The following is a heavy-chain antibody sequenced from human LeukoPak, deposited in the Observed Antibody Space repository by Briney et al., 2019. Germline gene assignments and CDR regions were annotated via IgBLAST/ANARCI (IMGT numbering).Heavy chain of an antibody. J-gene: IGHJ4*02. Sequence: GGSLRLSCAASGFTFSTYAMSWVRQAPGKGLEWVSGVNGNGGSTPYADSVKGRFTISRDNSKNTVYLQMNSLRVEDTAVYYCAKSLYGGCDYWGQGTVVTVSS. V-gene: IGHV3-23*01. CDR2: VNGNGGST. CDR1: GFTFSTYA. D-gene: IGHD3-16*02. CDR3: AKSLYGGCDY.